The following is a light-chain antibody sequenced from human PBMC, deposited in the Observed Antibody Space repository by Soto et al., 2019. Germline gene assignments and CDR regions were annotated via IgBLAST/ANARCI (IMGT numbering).Light chain of an antibody. CDR2: KAS. Sequence: DIQMTQSPCTLSEYVVAGVTITWRPSQSISVWLAWYQQKAGKAPTLLIYKASRLESGVPSRFSGSGSETEFTLTISGLQPGDSATYYCQQYNSYSPTFGQGTKVDIK. CDR1: QSISVW. J-gene: IGKJ1*01. CDR3: QQYNSYSPT. V-gene: IGKV1-5*03.